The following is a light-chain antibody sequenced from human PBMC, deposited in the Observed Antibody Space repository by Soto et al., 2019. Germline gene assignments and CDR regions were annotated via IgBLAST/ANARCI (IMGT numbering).Light chain of an antibody. Sequence: ENVLTQFPGTLSLSPGERATLSCRASQSVTSNSIAWYQQKPGQAPRLLIYDASTRATGIPDRFSGSGSGTDFTLTISRLEPEDFALYHCQQYSSSPWTFGQGTKVEIK. J-gene: IGKJ1*01. CDR3: QQYSSSPWT. CDR2: DAS. CDR1: QSVTSNS. V-gene: IGKV3-20*01.